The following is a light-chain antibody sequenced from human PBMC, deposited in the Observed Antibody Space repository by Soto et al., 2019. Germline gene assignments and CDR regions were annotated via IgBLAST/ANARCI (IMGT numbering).Light chain of an antibody. CDR2: EVS. Sequence: QSALTQPASVSGSPGQSITISCTGSSSDIGGYDYVSWYQQHPGKAPKLVIYEVSNRPSGVSNRFSGSKSGNTASLTISGLQAEDEADYYCNSYTSITTLGIFGGGTKLTVL. V-gene: IGLV2-14*01. CDR3: NSYTSITTLGI. CDR1: SSDIGGYDY. J-gene: IGLJ2*01.